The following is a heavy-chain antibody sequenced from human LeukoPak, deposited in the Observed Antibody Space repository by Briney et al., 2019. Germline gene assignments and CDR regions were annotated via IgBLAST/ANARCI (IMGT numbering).Heavy chain of an antibody. CDR2: MDPTGSQK. V-gene: IGHV3-7*01. CDR3: AIWTSGSY. Sequence: PGGSLRLSCADSQFTFKGSWMNWVRQAPGKGLEWVANMDPTGSQKRYVDSVKGRFTISKDNPGASLYLDMHSLRAEDTAIYYCAIWTSGSYWGQGTLVTVSS. J-gene: IGHJ4*02. D-gene: IGHD3-10*01. CDR1: QFTFKGSW.